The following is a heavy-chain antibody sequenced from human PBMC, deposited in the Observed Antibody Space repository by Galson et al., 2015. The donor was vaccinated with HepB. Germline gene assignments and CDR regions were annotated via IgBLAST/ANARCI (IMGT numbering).Heavy chain of an antibody. D-gene: IGHD2-2*01. Sequence: SLTCTVSGGSISSGGYYWSWIRQHPGKGLEWIGYIYYSGSTYYNPSLKSRVTISVDTSKNQFSLKLSSVTAADTAVYYCARADSRGWDSSTHDAFDIWGQGTMVTVSS. CDR1: GGSISSGGYY. J-gene: IGHJ3*02. CDR2: IYYSGST. CDR3: ARADSRGWDSSTHDAFDI. V-gene: IGHV4-31*03.